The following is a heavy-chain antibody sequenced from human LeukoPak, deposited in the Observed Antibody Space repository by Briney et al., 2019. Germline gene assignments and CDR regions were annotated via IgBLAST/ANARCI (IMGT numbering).Heavy chain of an antibody. D-gene: IGHD3-3*01. V-gene: IGHV3-15*01. CDR3: TTGHSFADYDFWSAPIGDAFDI. CDR1: GFTFSNAW. CDR2: IKSKTDGGTT. Sequence: GGSLRLSCAASGFTFSNAWMSWVRQAPGKGLEWVGRIKSKTDGGTTDYAAPVKGRFTISRDDSKNTLYLQMNSLKTEDTAVYYCTTGHSFADYDFWSAPIGDAFDIWGQGTMVTVSS. J-gene: IGHJ3*02.